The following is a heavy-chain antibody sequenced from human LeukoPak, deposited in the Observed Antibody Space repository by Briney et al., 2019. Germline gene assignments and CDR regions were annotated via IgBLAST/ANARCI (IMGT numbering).Heavy chain of an antibody. CDR1: GFTFSSYS. V-gene: IGHV3-48*01. CDR3: ARGSAIDY. CDR2: ISSSSSTI. J-gene: IGHJ4*02. Sequence: GGSLRLSCAASGFTFSSYSMNWVRQAPGKWLEWVSYISSSSSTIYYAASVKGRFTISRDNAKNSLYLQMNSLRAEETAVYYCARGSAIDYWGQGTLVTVSS.